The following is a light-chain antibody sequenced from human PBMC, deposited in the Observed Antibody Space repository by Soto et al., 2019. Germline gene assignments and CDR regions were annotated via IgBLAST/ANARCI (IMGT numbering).Light chain of an antibody. CDR1: QSITSY. CDR3: QQSYGTSWT. Sequence: DIQMTQSPSSLSASVGDRVTVTCRASQSITSYLNWYQQKPGKATNLLIYAASSLQSGVPSRFRGSGSGTDFTLTISSLQPEDFATYYCQQSYGTSWTFGQGTKVDIK. J-gene: IGKJ1*01. V-gene: IGKV1-39*01. CDR2: AAS.